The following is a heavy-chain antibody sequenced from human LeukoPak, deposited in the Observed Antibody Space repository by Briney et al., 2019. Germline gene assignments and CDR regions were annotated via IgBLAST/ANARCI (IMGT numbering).Heavy chain of an antibody. CDR3: AREGNSGEFDY. Sequence: PSETLSLTCTVSGGSISNSYWSWIRQPAGKALEWIGRIYTSGSTNYNPSLKSRVTISVDTSKNQFSLKLSSVTAADTAVYYCAREGNSGEFDYWGQGTLVTVSS. D-gene: IGHD2/OR15-2a*01. J-gene: IGHJ4*02. CDR1: GGSISNSY. CDR2: IYTSGST. V-gene: IGHV4-4*07.